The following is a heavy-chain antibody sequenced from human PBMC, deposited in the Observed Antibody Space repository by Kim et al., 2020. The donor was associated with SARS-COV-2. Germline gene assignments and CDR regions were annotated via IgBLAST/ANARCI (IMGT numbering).Heavy chain of an antibody. Sequence: SVKVSCKASGGTFSSYAISWVRQAPGQGLEWMGGIIPIFGTANYAQKFQGRVTITADESTSTAYMELSSLRSDDTAVYYCARTYYGSGSYFLYYGMDVWGQGTTVTVSS. CDR3: ARTYYGSGSYFLYYGMDV. CDR2: IIPIFGTA. J-gene: IGHJ6*02. D-gene: IGHD3-10*01. CDR1: GGTFSSYA. V-gene: IGHV1-69*13.